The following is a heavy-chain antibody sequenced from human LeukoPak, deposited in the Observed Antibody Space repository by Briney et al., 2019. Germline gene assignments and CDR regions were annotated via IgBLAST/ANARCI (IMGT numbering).Heavy chain of an antibody. J-gene: IGHJ4*02. CDR2: ISWNSGSI. CDR1: GFTFDDYA. D-gene: IGHD4-17*01. V-gene: IGHV3-9*01. Sequence: PGGSLRLSCAASGFTFDDYAMHWVRQAPGKGLEWVSGISWNSGSIGYADSLKGRFTISRDNAKNSLYLQMNSLRAEDTALYYCAKDLNGDYGFDYWGQGTLVTVSS. CDR3: AKDLNGDYGFDY.